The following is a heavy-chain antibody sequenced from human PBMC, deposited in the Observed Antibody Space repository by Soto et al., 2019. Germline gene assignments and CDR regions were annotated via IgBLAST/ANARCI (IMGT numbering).Heavy chain of an antibody. CDR3: ARIPIKNYYYYGMDV. V-gene: IGHV5-51*01. CDR1: GYSFTSYW. CDR2: IYPGDSDT. J-gene: IGHJ6*02. Sequence: GESLKISCKGSGYSFTSYWIGWVRQMPGKGLEWMGIIYPGDSDTRYSPSFQGQVTISADKSISTAYLQWSSLKASDTAMYYCARIPIKNYYYYGMDVWGQGTTVTVSS.